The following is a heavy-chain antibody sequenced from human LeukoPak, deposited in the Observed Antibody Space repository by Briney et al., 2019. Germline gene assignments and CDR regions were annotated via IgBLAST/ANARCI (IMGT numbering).Heavy chain of an antibody. J-gene: IGHJ6*02. CDR3: AKVRTYFYHGLDV. CDR2: ISGTTSGT. Sequence: LPGGSLRLSCAASGFTFSTCAMSWVRQAPGKGLEWVSGISGTTSGTYYADSVKGRFTISRDNSKNTLFLQVNSLRAEDTAVYYCAKVRTYFYHGLDVWGQGTTVTVSS. V-gene: IGHV3-23*01. CDR1: GFTFSTCA. D-gene: IGHD1-14*01.